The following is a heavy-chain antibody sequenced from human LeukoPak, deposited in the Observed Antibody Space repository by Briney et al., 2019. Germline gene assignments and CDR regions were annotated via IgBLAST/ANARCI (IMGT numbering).Heavy chain of an antibody. J-gene: IGHJ4*02. CDR3: AKYGSGSHTYDY. V-gene: IGHV3-48*03. CDR1: GFTFGDYA. Sequence: GGSLRLSCTASGFTFGDYAMSWVRQAPGKGLEWVSYISSSGSTIYYADSVKGRFTISRDNAKNSLYLQMNSLRAEDTAVYYCAKYGSGSHTYDYWGQGTLVTVSS. CDR2: ISSSGSTI. D-gene: IGHD3-10*01.